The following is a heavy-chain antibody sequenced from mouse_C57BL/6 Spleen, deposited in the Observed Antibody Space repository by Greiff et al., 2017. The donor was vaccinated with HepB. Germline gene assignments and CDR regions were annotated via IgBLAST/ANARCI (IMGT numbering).Heavy chain of an antibody. CDR1: GYTFTSYW. J-gene: IGHJ2*01. CDR2: IDPSDSYT. CDR3: ARFSLYGYDFDY. V-gene: IGHV1-50*01. D-gene: IGHD2-2*01. Sequence: QVQLQQPGAELVKPGASVKLSCKASGYTFTSYWMQWVKQRPGQGLEWIGEIDPSDSYTNYNQKFKDKATLTVDKSSSTAYMQLSSLTSEDSAVYYCARFSLYGYDFDYWGQGTTLTVSS.